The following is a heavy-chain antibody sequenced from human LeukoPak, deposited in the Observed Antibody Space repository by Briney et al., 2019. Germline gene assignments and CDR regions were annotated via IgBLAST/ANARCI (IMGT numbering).Heavy chain of an antibody. CDR3: AKKGSNSPPGSLFKWYIDL. CDR1: GFTFSASW. Sequence: GGSLRLSCAASGFTFSASWMSWVRQAPGKGLEWVANIRQDGSETYYADSAKGRFTISRDNAKNSLYMQLNSLTAEDTAVYYCAKKGSNSPPGSLFKWYIDLWGRGTLVTVSS. CDR2: IRQDGSET. J-gene: IGHJ2*01. D-gene: IGHD4-11*01. V-gene: IGHV3-7*01.